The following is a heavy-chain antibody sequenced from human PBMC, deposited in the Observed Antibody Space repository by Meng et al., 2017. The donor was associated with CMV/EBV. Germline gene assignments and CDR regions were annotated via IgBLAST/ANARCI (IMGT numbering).Heavy chain of an antibody. D-gene: IGHD4-11*01. CDR2: IGDSGRTL. CDR1: GFTLSSYE. CDR3: ARDPGWDYSNQPTHYYGMDV. V-gene: IGHV3-48*03. Sequence: SCKASGFTLSSYEMNWVRQAPGKGLEWIAYIGDSGRTLYYADSVKGRFTISSDNAENSLYLQMKSLRVEDTALYYCARDPGWDYSNQPTHYYGMDVWGQGTTVTVSS. J-gene: IGHJ6*02.